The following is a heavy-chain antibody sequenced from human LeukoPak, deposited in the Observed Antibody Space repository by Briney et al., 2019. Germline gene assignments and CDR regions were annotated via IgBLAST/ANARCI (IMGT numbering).Heavy chain of an antibody. CDR3: ARQIAVAGTGVGWFDP. Sequence: PSETLSLTCTVSGGSISSDYWSWIRQSPGKGLEWLAYIYYSGRTYYNPSLKSRVTISVDTSKNQFSLRLSSVTAADTAVYYCARQIAVAGTGVGWFDPWGQGTLVTVSS. V-gene: IGHV4-59*08. CDR1: GGSISSDY. J-gene: IGHJ5*02. CDR2: IYYSGRT. D-gene: IGHD6-19*01.